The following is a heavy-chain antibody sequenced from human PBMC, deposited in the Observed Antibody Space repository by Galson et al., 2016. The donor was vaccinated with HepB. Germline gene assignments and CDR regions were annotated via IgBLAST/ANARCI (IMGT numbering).Heavy chain of an antibody. V-gene: IGHV1-2*07. D-gene: IGHD2-2*01. CDR2: INANSGAT. J-gene: IGHJ6*02. CDR1: GYTFTGYY. CDR3: ARGGYCRSNTLPYSNPAYGMDV. Sequence: SVKVSCKASGYTFTGYYMHWVRQAPGQGLEWMGWINANSGATNYPHKFQGRVTMTRDTSSSTAYMELSRLRSDDTSVYYFARGGYCRSNTLPYSNPAYGMDVGGQGTTVTVSS.